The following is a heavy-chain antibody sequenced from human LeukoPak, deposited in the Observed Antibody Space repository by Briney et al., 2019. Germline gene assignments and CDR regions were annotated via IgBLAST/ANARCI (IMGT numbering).Heavy chain of an antibody. CDR2: ISYDGSNK. Sequence: GSLRLSCAASGFTFSSYAMHWVRQAPGKGLEWVAVISYDGSNKYYADSVKGRFTISRDNSKNTLYLQMNSLRAEDTAVYYCASSTYYYDSSGPDYWGQGTLVTVSS. V-gene: IGHV3-30-3*01. J-gene: IGHJ4*02. CDR3: ASSTYYYDSSGPDY. D-gene: IGHD3-22*01. CDR1: GFTFSSYA.